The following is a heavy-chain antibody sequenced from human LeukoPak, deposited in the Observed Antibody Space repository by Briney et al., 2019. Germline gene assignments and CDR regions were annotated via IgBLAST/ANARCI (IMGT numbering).Heavy chain of an antibody. J-gene: IGHJ3*02. CDR1: GGSISSSSHY. CDR3: ARQEPIAVADAFDI. V-gene: IGHV4-39*01. CDR2: IYYSGST. Sequence: SETLPLTCTVSGGSISSSSHYWGWIRQPPGKGLEWIGSIYYSGSTNYNPSLKSRVTISVDTSKNQFSLKLSSVTAADTAVYYCARQEPIAVADAFDIWGQGTMVTVSS. D-gene: IGHD6-19*01.